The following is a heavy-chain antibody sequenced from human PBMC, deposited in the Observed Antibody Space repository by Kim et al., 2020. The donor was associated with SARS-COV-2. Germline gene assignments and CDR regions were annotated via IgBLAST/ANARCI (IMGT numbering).Heavy chain of an antibody. D-gene: IGHD3-9*01. J-gene: IGHJ4*02. CDR1: GGSISSGGYY. V-gene: IGHV4-31*03. Sequence: SQTLSLTCTVSGGSISSGGYYWSWIRQHPANGLEWIGYIYYRGSTYYTPSLKSRVTISVDTSKNQFSLKLSSVTAADTAVYYCARGDFDWLLIDYWGQGTLDTVSS. CDR2: IYYRGST. CDR3: ARGDFDWLLIDY.